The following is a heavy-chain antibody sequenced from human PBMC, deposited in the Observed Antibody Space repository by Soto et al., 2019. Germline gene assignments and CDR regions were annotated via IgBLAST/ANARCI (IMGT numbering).Heavy chain of an antibody. CDR2: IRSTSNYR. Sequence: GGSLRLSCAASGFTFRDHYMXWIRQAAGKGLEWVSYIRSTSNYRNNADSVKGRFTISRDNAKNSLYLQMNSLRAEDTAVYYCARTYSGNYYSFGMDVWGQGTTVTISS. D-gene: IGHD1-26*01. CDR3: ARTYSGNYYSFGMDV. CDR1: GFTFRDHY. J-gene: IGHJ6*02. V-gene: IGHV3-11*03.